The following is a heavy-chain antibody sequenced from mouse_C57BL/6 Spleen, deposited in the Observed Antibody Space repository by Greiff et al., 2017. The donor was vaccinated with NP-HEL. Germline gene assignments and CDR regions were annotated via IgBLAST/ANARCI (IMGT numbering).Heavy chain of an antibody. CDR2: ISYSGST. Sequence: EVQLQQSGPGMVKPSQSLSLTCTVTGYSITSGYDWHWIRHFPGNKLEWMGYISYSGSTNYNPSLKSRISITHDTSKNHFFLKLNSVTTEDTATYYCARAGNYLYWYFDVWGTGTTVTVSS. CDR3: ARAGNYLYWYFDV. J-gene: IGHJ1*03. V-gene: IGHV3-1*01. CDR1: GYSITSGYD. D-gene: IGHD5-5*01.